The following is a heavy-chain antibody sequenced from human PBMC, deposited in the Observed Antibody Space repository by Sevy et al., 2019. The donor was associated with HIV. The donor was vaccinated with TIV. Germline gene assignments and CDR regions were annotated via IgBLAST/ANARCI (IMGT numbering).Heavy chain of an antibody. CDR2: VSHSGNT. J-gene: IGHJ4*02. Sequence: SETLSLTCTVSGDSINTYYWSWIRQPPGKGLEWIGYVSHSGNTNYNPSLKSRVSMSVDTSTIQFSLKVRSVTAADTAVYYCARLRWDLVVVPGATPGCYFDSWGQWTLVTVSS. V-gene: IGHV4-59*08. CDR3: ARLRWDLVVVPGATPGCYFDS. CDR1: GDSINTYY. D-gene: IGHD2-2*02.